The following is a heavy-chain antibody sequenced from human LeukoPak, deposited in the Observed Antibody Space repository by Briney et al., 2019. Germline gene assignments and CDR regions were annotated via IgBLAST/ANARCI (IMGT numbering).Heavy chain of an antibody. J-gene: IGHJ1*01. CDR3: ATYSSSNGREFQY. CDR2: IQQHGSET. CDR1: GFTFSTSW. D-gene: IGHD2-2*01. V-gene: IGHV3-7*01. Sequence: GGSLRLSCAASGFTFSTSWMSWVRQAPGKGLEWVANIQQHGSETYYGDSVKGRFTISGDNAKNSLYLQMNSLRAEDTAVYYCATYSSSNGREFQYWGQGTLVTVSS.